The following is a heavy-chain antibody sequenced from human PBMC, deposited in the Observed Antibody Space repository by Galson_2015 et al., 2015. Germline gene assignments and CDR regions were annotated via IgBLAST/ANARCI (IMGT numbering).Heavy chain of an antibody. V-gene: IGHV1-69*01. CDR1: GGTFGRYA. D-gene: IGHD3-9*01. Sequence: QSGAEVIKPGESLQTSCKASGGTFGRYAISWVRQAPGQGLEWMGGIIPIFGTANYAQKFQGRVTITADESTSTAYMELSSLRSEDTAMYYCARHRLDWRDAFDIWGQGTMVTVSS. J-gene: IGHJ3*02. CDR2: IIPIFGTA. CDR3: ARHRLDWRDAFDI.